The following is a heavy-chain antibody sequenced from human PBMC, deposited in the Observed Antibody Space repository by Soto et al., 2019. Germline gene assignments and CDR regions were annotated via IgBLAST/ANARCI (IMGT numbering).Heavy chain of an antibody. V-gene: IGHV3-15*01. CDR3: TTDRRITLAQFDY. Sequence: GGSLRLSCAASGFTLSNAWMSWVRQAPGKGLEWVARIKSETDGDTTDYTAPVRGRFTISRDDSKNTLYLQMNSLKTEDTAVYYCTTDRRITLAQFDYWGQGTLVTVSS. D-gene: IGHD1-20*01. CDR2: IKSETDGDTT. J-gene: IGHJ4*02. CDR1: GFTLSNAW.